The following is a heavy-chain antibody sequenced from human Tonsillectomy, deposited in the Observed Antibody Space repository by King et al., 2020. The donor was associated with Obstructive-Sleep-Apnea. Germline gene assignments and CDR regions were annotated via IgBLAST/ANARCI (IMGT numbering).Heavy chain of an antibody. CDR3: TRDYDILTGYYYGAFDI. V-gene: IGHV3-15*01. J-gene: IGHJ3*02. CDR2: IKKKSDGGTT. Sequence: DVQLVESGGGLVKPGGSLRLSCAASGFTVSNAWMSWVRQAPGKGLEWVGRIKKKSDGGTTDYAATVKGRFTISRDDSKNTLYLQMKRLKTEDTAVYYCTRDYDILTGYYYGAFDIWGQGTMVTVSS. D-gene: IGHD3-9*01. CDR1: GFTVSNAW.